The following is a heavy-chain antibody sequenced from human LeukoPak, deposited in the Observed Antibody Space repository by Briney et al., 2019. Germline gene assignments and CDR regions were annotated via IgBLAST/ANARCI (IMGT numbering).Heavy chain of an antibody. CDR1: GFTFSNYG. CDR3: AREPPATPGHFDS. CDR2: ITASSSST. J-gene: IGHJ4*02. D-gene: IGHD6-13*01. Sequence: GGSLRLSCEASGFTFSNYGMSWVRQAPGKGLEWVSAITASSSSTHDADSVQGRFTISRDNSKNTLYLQINSLRAEDTSMFYCAREPPATPGHFDSWGQGTLVAVSS. V-gene: IGHV3-23*01.